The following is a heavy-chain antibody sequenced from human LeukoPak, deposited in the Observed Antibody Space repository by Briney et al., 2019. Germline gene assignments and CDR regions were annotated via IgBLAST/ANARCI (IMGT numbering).Heavy chain of an antibody. V-gene: IGHV3-23*01. D-gene: IGHD1-26*01. J-gene: IGHJ3*02. CDR2: ISAGGSNT. CDR1: GFTFSTYN. Sequence: GGSLRLSCAASGFTFSTYNMNWVRQAPGKGLEWVSGISAGGSNTYYADSVMGRFTISRDNSKNTLYLQMNSLRAEDTAMYYCATQWDGGAGAFDTWGQGTMVTVSS. CDR3: ATQWDGGAGAFDT.